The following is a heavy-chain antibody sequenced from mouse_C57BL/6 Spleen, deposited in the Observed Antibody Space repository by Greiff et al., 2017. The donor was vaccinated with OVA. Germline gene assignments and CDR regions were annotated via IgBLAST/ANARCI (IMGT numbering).Heavy chain of an antibody. CDR2: IRNKANGYTT. V-gene: IGHV7-3*01. D-gene: IGHD4-1*01. J-gene: IGHJ4*01. Sequence: DVMLVESGGGLVQPGGSLSLSCAASGFTFTDYYMSWVRQPPGKALEWLGFIRNKANGYTTEYSASVKGRFTISRDNSQSILYLQMNALRDEDSATYYCARSGTDYAMDYWGQGTSVTVSS. CDR1: GFTFTDYY. CDR3: ARSGTDYAMDY.